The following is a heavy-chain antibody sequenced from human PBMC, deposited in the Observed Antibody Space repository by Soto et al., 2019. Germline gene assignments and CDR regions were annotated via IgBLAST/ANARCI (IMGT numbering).Heavy chain of an antibody. V-gene: IGHV6-1*01. D-gene: IGHD7-27*01. CDR3: ARALLGREGDD. J-gene: IGHJ4*02. CDR1: GDSVSSNSDA. CDR2: TYYRTKWYN. Sequence: SQTLSLTCAISGDSVSSNSDAWNWIRQSPSRGLEWLGRTYYRTKWYNDYAVSVKKRITINPDTSKNQFSLQLNSVTPEDTAVYYCARALLGREGDDWGQGTLVSVSS.